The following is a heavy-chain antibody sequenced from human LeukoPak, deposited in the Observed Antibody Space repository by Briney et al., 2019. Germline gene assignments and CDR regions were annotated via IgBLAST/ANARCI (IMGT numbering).Heavy chain of an antibody. D-gene: IGHD3-22*01. J-gene: IGHJ3*02. Sequence: SETLSLTCTVSGGSISSSSYYWGWIRQPPGRGLEWIGSIYYSGSTNYNPSLKSRVTISVDTSKNQFSLKLSSVTAADTAVYFCARGPYSYDSSGAFDIWGQGTMVTVSS. CDR2: IYYSGST. CDR1: GGSISSSSYY. V-gene: IGHV4-39*07. CDR3: ARGPYSYDSSGAFDI.